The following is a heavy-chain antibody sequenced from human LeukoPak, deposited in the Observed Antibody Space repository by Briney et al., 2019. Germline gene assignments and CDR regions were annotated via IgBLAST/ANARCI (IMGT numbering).Heavy chain of an antibody. V-gene: IGHV1-2*02. J-gene: IGHJ3*02. CDR1: GYTFSGYY. CDR2: INPNSGGT. D-gene: IGHD1-26*01. CDR3: AGYDGSYLVLGTFDI. Sequence: ASVKVSCKASGYTFSGYYFHWVRQAPGQGLEWMGWINPNSGGTNYAQKFQGRVTMTRDTSISTAYMELSRLRSDDTAVYYCAGYDGSYLVLGTFDIWGQGTMVTVSS.